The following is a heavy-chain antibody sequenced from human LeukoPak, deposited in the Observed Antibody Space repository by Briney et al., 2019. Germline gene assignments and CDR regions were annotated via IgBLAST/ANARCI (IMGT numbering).Heavy chain of an antibody. CDR1: GFTFSSNW. CDR2: INGDGSTT. J-gene: IGHJ4*02. V-gene: IGHV3-74*01. Sequence: PGGSLRLSCAASGFTFSSNWMHWVRQAPGEGLVWVSRINGDGSTTSYADSVKGRFTISRDNAKNTLYLQMNSLRAGDTAVYYCARDRGSTEFDYWGQGTLVTVSS. D-gene: IGHD3-10*01. CDR3: ARDRGSTEFDY.